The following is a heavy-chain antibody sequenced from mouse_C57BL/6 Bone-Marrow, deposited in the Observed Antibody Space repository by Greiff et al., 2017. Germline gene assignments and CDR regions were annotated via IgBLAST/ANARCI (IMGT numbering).Heavy chain of an antibody. V-gene: IGHV1-69*01. J-gene: IGHJ2*01. CDR1: GFTFTTYW. Sequence: QVQLQQPGAELVLPGASVKLSCTASGFTFTTYWMHWVKQRPGQGLEWIGEIDPSDSYTNYNHKFKGKATLTVDKSSSTAYMQLNSQTYEDTTVDYGESEGITTVVAHFDYWGQGTTLTVSS. D-gene: IGHD1-1*01. CDR3: ESEGITTVVAHFDY. CDR2: IDPSDSYT.